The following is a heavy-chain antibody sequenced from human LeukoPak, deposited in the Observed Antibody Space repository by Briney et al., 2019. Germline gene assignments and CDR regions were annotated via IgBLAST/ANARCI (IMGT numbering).Heavy chain of an antibody. CDR1: GFTVSSNY. CDR3: ARVSGFRVY. V-gene: IGHV3-53*01. Sequence: GGSLRLSCAASGFTVSSNYMSWVRQAPGNGLEWVSVLYSGGNTYYTDSVKGRFTISRDNSKNTLYLQMNSLRGEDTAVYYCARVSGFRVYWGQGTLVTVS. D-gene: IGHD3-3*01. CDR2: LYSGGNT. J-gene: IGHJ4*02.